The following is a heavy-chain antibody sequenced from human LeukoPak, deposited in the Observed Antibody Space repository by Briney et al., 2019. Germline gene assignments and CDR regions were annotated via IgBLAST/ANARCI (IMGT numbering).Heavy chain of an antibody. CDR3: ARGPKTDIVVVPAATFLDY. J-gene: IGHJ4*02. Sequence: PSETLSLTCADYGGSFSGYYWSWIRQPPGKGLEWIGEINHSGSTNYNPSLKSRVTISVDTSKNQFSLKLSSVTAADTAVYYCARGPKTDIVVVPAATFLDYWGQGTLVTVSS. CDR1: GGSFSGYY. D-gene: IGHD2-2*01. CDR2: INHSGST. V-gene: IGHV4-34*01.